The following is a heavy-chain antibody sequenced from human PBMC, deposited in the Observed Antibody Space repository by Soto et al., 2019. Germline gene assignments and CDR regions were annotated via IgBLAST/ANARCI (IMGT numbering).Heavy chain of an antibody. V-gene: IGHV2-5*02. CDR2: IYWDDDK. J-gene: IGHJ5*02. D-gene: IGHD2-2*01. CDR3: AHTTLGYCSSTSCAAYNWFDP. CDR1: GFSLSTSGVG. Sequence: QITLKEYGPTLVKPTQTLTLTCTFSGFSLSTSGVGVGWIRQPPGKALEWLALIYWDDDKRYSPSLKSRLTITKDTSKNQVVLTMTNMDPVDTATYYCAHTTLGYCSSTSCAAYNWFDPWGQGTLVTVSS.